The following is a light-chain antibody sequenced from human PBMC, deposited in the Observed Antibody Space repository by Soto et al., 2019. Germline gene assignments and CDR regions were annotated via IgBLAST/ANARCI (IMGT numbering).Light chain of an antibody. Sequence: DIQMTQSPSSLSASVGDRVTITCRASQNIDHHLNWYQHKPGSAPRLLMDATSRMQGGVPSRFSGSATGTEFALIINSLQPEDFATYYCQQSYISTWTFGQGTRVEVK. V-gene: IGKV1-39*01. CDR1: QNIDHH. J-gene: IGKJ1*01. CDR2: ATS. CDR3: QQSYISTWT.